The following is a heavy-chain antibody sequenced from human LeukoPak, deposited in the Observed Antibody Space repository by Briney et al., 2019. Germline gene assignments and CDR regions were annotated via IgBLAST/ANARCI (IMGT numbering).Heavy chain of an antibody. CDR1: GYTFTSYG. Sequence: SVKVSCKASGYTFTSYGISWVRQAPGQGLEWMGGIIPIFGTANYAQKFQGRVTITADESTSTAYMELSSLRSEDTAVYYCARGGESKNQNYWFDPWGQGTLVTVSS. D-gene: IGHD3-10*01. CDR2: IIPIFGTA. J-gene: IGHJ5*02. V-gene: IGHV1-69*13. CDR3: ARGGESKNQNYWFDP.